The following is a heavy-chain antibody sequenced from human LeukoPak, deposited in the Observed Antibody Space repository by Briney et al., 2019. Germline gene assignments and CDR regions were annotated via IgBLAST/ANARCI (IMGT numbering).Heavy chain of an antibody. Sequence: NPGGSLRLSCATSGFTFSSSAMIWVRQAPGKGLEWVSGISGSGGTTYYADSVKGRFTISRDSSKNTLYLQMNSLRAEDTAVYYCAKVSGGGLYYDGMDVWGQGTTVTVSS. CDR2: ISGSGGTT. J-gene: IGHJ6*02. CDR1: GFTFSSSA. V-gene: IGHV3-23*01. CDR3: AKVSGGGLYYDGMDV. D-gene: IGHD1-14*01.